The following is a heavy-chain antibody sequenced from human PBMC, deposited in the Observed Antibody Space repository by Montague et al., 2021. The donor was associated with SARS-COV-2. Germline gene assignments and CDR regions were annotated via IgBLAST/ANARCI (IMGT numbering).Heavy chain of an antibody. CDR1: GGSINNSY. J-gene: IGHJ5*02. D-gene: IGHD5-24*01. Sequence: SEILSLTCTVSGGSINNSYWSWIRQPPGKGLEWIGYIYYRGSTNYNPSLETQVIISVDPAKNQFSLKMSSVTAADMAVYYCAREDRWNWFDPWGQGTLVIVSS. CDR2: IYYRGST. CDR3: AREDRWNWFDP. V-gene: IGHV4-59*12.